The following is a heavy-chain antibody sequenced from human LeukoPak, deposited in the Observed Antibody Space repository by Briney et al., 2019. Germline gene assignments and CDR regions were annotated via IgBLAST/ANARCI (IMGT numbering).Heavy chain of an antibody. J-gene: IGHJ4*02. CDR2: ISSSSSTI. CDR3: ASHKTNRILRGSDY. Sequence: GGSLRLSCAASGFTFSSYGMHWVRQAPGKGLEWVSYISSSSSTIYYADSVKGRFTISRDNAKNSLYLQMNSLRAEDTAVYYCASHKTNRILRGSDYWGQGTLVTVSS. V-gene: IGHV3-48*01. D-gene: IGHD2-15*01. CDR1: GFTFSSYG.